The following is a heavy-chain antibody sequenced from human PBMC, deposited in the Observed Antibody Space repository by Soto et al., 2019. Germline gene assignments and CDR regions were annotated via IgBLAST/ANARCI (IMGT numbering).Heavy chain of an antibody. CDR2: ISSNSDTI. Sequence: EVQLVESGGGLVQPGRSLRLSCVASGFTADDYAMHWFRQAPGQGLEWVSGISSNSDTIDYADSVKGRFTIYRDNAQNSLFLHMNSVRPEDTAFYYCAKEMKWGGMTTIHYFDSWGQGTLVTVSS. CDR3: AKEMKWGGMTTIHYFDS. J-gene: IGHJ4*02. CDR1: GFTADDYA. D-gene: IGHD4-17*01. V-gene: IGHV3-9*02.